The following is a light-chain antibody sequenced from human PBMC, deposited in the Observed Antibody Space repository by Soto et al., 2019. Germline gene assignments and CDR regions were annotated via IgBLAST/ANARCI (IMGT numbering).Light chain of an antibody. CDR2: AAS. J-gene: IGKJ3*01. CDR3: QQYEASPLT. V-gene: IGKV3-20*01. CDR1: QSLSTYS. Sequence: EIVLTQSPGTLSLSPGERAPLSCRASQSLSTYSLAWYQQKPGQTPRLLIYAASTRDTDIPDRFNGSGSGTDFALTISRLEPEDFALYYCQQYEASPLTFGPGTKVHVK.